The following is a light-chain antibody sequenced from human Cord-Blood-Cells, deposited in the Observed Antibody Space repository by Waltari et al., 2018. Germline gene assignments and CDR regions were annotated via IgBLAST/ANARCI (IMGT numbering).Light chain of an antibody. J-gene: IGLJ2*01. CDR2: EGS. CDR1: SSDVGRSNL. Sequence: QPALTQPASVSGSPGQSITISCTRTSSDVGRSNLFSWYQQHPGKAPKLMIYEGSKRPSGVSNRFSGSKSGNTASLTISGLQAEDEADYYCCSYAGSSTLFGGGTKLTVL. V-gene: IGLV2-23*01. CDR3: CSYAGSSTL.